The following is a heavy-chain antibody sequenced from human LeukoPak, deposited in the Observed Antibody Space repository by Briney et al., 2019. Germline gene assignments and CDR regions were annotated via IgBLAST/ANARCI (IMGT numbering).Heavy chain of an antibody. CDR2: INWNGGST. D-gene: IGHD3-22*01. CDR1: GFTFDDYG. CDR3: ARRGYYYDSRAGTYYYYMDV. Sequence: GGSLRLSCAASGFTFDDYGMSWVRQAPGKGLEWVSGINWNGGSTGYADSVKGRFTISRDNAKNSLYLQMNSLRAEDTAVYYCARRGYYYDSRAGTYYYYMDVWGKGTTVTISS. V-gene: IGHV3-20*04. J-gene: IGHJ6*03.